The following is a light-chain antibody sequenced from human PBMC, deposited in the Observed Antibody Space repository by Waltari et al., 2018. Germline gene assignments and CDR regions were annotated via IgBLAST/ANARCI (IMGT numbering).Light chain of an antibody. CDR2: YVS. V-gene: IGLV2-14*03. Sequence: YQQPQGTAPKLIIYYVSNRPSGFSNRFSGSKPGNTASLTISGLQGEDEADYYCSSYVSSSTLELFGGRTSLAVL. J-gene: IGLJ2*01. CDR3: SSYVSSSTLEL.